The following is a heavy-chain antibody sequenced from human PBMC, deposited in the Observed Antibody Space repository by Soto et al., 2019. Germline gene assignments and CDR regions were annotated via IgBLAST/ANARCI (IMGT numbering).Heavy chain of an antibody. D-gene: IGHD2-2*01. CDR1: GFTFSSYG. V-gene: IGHV3-33*01. Sequence: PGGSLRLSCAASGFTFSSYGMRWVRQAPGKGLEWVAVIWYDGSNKYYADSVKGRFTISRDNSKNTLYLQMNSLRAEDTAVYYCARESYCSSTSCSNYYYYGMDVWGQGTTVTVSS. CDR3: ARESYCSSTSCSNYYYYGMDV. J-gene: IGHJ6*02. CDR2: IWYDGSNK.